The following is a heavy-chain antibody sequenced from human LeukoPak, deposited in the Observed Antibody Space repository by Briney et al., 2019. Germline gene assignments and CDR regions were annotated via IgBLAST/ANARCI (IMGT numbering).Heavy chain of an antibody. V-gene: IGHV3-23*01. CDR1: GFTFINAW. D-gene: IGHD3-22*01. CDR3: AKASAMIVVVSKHFDY. Sequence: GSLRLSCAASGFTFINAWMSWVRQAPGKGLEWVSAISGSGGSTYYADSVKGRFAISRDNSKNTLYLQMNSLRAEDTAVYYCAKASAMIVVVSKHFDYWGQGTLVTVSS. J-gene: IGHJ4*02. CDR2: ISGSGGST.